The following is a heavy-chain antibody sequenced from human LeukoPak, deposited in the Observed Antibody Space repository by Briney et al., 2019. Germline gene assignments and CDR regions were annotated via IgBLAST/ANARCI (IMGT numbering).Heavy chain of an antibody. V-gene: IGHV4-59*01. J-gene: IGHJ5*02. Sequence: SETLSLTCTVSGGSISSYYWSWIRQPPGKGLEWIGYIYYSGSTNYNPSLKSRVTISVDTSKNQFSLKLSSVTAADTAVYYCARESDSSGWYEDNWFDPWGQGTLVTVSS. CDR3: ARESDSSGWYEDNWFDP. CDR1: GGSISSYY. CDR2: IYYSGST. D-gene: IGHD6-19*01.